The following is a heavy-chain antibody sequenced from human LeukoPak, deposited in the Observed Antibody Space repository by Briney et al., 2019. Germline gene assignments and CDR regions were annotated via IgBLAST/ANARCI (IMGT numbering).Heavy chain of an antibody. Sequence: ASVKVSCKASGYTFTSYAMNWVRQAPGQGLEWMGWINTNTGNPTYAQGFTGRFVFSLDTSVSTAYLQISSLKAGDTAVYYCARARWDGWELLDIFDYWGQGTLVTVSS. J-gene: IGHJ4*02. CDR3: ARARWDGWELLDIFDY. V-gene: IGHV7-4-1*02. CDR2: INTNTGNP. D-gene: IGHD1-26*01. CDR1: GYTFTSYA.